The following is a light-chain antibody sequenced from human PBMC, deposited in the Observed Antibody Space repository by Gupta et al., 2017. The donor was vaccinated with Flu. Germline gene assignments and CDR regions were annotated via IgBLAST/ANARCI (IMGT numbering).Light chain of an antibody. CDR1: SYSVGYKS. CDR3: TSYNDSMNGSV. CDR2: DDS. V-gene: IGLV1-44*01. J-gene: IGLJ2*01. Sequence: VTFCCCGSSYSVGYKSVSWYHQRPGTAPKLLIYDDSSRPAVVPGRFSGSKSGTSAALTITGLQAEDEADYYCTSYNDSMNGSVFGGGTKLTVL.